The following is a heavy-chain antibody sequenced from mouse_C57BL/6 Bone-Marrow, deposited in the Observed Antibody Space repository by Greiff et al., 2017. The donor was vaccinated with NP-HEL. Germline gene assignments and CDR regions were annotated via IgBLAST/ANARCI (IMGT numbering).Heavy chain of an antibody. CDR3: AKNSLCYGRDY. V-gene: IGHV2-5*01. J-gene: IGHJ2*01. CDR1: GFSFTSYG. D-gene: IGHD6-1*01. CDR2: IWSGGST. Sequence: VQLHQSGPGLVQPSQCLSITCTVSGFSFTSYGVHWVRQSPGQGLEWLGVIWSGGSTAYNAAFMYSLSIPKDNSTSQVFFKMNSLQADDTSIYYCAKNSLCYGRDYWGQGTTLTVSS.